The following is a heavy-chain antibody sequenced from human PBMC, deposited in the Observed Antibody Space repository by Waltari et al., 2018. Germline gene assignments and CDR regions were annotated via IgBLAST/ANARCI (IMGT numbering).Heavy chain of an antibody. CDR1: GCTFGTYS. CDR3: ARSSGYDVFEI. D-gene: IGHD3-22*01. V-gene: IGHV3-48*04. Sequence: EVELEESGGGLVRPWGSRRLCGAVSGCTFGTYSVNWVRQAPGKGLEWVSYISNTAATIFYADSVKGRFTISRDNAENSVYLQMHSLRAEDTAVYYCARSSGYDVFEIWGQGTMVTVSS. CDR2: ISNTAATI. J-gene: IGHJ3*02.